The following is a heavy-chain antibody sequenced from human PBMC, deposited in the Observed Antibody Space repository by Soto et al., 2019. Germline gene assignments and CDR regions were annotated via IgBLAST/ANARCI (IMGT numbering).Heavy chain of an antibody. V-gene: IGHV1-18*04. Sequence: GASVKVSCKASGYTFTSYGISWVRQAPGQGLEWMGWISAYNGNTNYAQKLQGRVTMTTDTSTSTAYMELRSLRSDDTAVYYCARTYCSSTSCYYYYGMDVWGQGTTVTVS. D-gene: IGHD2-2*01. CDR3: ARTYCSSTSCYYYYGMDV. CDR2: ISAYNGNT. J-gene: IGHJ6*02. CDR1: GYTFTSYG.